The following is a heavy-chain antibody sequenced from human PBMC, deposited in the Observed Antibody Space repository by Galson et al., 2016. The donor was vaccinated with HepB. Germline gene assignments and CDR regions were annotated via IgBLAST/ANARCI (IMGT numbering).Heavy chain of an antibody. V-gene: IGHV3-53*01. J-gene: IGHJ4*02. CDR2: IYGGGDT. CDR1: GFSVSNNY. Sequence: SLRLSCAASGFSVSNNYMGWVRQAPGKGLEWVSVIYGGGDTFYSDSVKGRFTITRDNSKNTLFLQMNSLRAEDTAVYYCARTTLDYLDHWGQGALVTVSS. CDR3: ARTTLDYLDH. D-gene: IGHD1-1*01.